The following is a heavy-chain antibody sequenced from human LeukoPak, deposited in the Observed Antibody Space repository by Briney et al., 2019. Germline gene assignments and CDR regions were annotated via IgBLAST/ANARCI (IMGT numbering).Heavy chain of an antibody. J-gene: IGHJ4*02. CDR2: INHSGST. D-gene: IGHD4-17*01. CDR1: GGSFSGYY. V-gene: IGHV4-34*01. CDR3: ARGDTVTTCYFDY. Sequence: SETLSLTCAVYGGSFSGYYWSWIRQPPGKGLEWIGEINHSGSTNYNPSLKSRVTISVDTSKNQFSLKLSSVTAADTAVYYCARGDTVTTCYFDYWGQGTLVTVSS.